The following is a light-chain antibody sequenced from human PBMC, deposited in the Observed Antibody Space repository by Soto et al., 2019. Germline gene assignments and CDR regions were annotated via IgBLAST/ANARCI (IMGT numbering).Light chain of an antibody. CDR3: QQYNNWPPFT. CDR1: QTISST. J-gene: IGKJ3*01. Sequence: DIVMTQSPATLSVSPCERATLSSSASQTISSTLAWYQQKPRQTPRLLIYGAATRAAGIPARCSGSGAGTDFSLTITSLQSEDFAVYYCQQYNNWPPFTFGPGTKVDIK. CDR2: GAA. V-gene: IGKV3-15*01.